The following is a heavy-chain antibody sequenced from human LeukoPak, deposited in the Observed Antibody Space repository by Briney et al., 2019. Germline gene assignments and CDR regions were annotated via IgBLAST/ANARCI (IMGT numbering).Heavy chain of an antibody. CDR1: GFSFSSYV. V-gene: IGHV3-64D*06. CDR3: MNRNHYGSGR. Sequence: GGSLRLSCSVSGFSFSSYVLRWVRQAPGKGLESVSGISQNGDNTYYADSVKGRFTISKDNSENTLYLQMNSLRPEDTAVYYCMNRNHYGSGRWGQGTLVTVSS. J-gene: IGHJ4*02. D-gene: IGHD3-10*01. CDR2: ISQNGDNT.